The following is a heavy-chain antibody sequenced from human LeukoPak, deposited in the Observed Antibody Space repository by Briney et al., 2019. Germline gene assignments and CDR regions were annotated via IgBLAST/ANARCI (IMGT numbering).Heavy chain of an antibody. CDR3: ARAYYYDSGRVGGYAFDI. Sequence: ASVKVSCKVSGYTFTDFYMHWVQQAPGKGLEWMGLVDPEDGKTIYAEKFQGRITITADTSTDTVYMEPSSLRSEDTAVYYCARAYYYDSGRVGGYAFDIWGQGTMVTVSS. CDR1: GYTFTDFY. CDR2: VDPEDGKT. V-gene: IGHV1-69-2*01. D-gene: IGHD3-22*01. J-gene: IGHJ3*02.